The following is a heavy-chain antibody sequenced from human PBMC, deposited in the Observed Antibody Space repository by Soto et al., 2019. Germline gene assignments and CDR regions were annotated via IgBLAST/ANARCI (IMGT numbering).Heavy chain of an antibody. CDR3: ARIITAVGAGRYFEL. J-gene: IGHJ2*01. Sequence: PGGSLRLSCVASGFTFSDYYMSWIRQAPGKGLEWVSYINSSSSYTNYADSVKGRFTISRDNAKNSLYLQMNSLRAEDTAVYYCARIITAVGAGRYFELWGRGTLVTVSS. CDR1: GFTFSDYY. CDR2: INSSSSYT. D-gene: IGHD6-13*01. V-gene: IGHV3-11*03.